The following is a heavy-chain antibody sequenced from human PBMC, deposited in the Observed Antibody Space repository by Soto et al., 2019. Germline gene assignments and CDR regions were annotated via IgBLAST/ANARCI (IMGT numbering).Heavy chain of an antibody. Sequence: AXETLSLTCTVSGGSISSGGYYWSWIRQHPGKGLEWIGYIYYSGSTYYNPSLKSRVTISVDTSKNQFSLKLSSVTAADTAVYYCARFWSGYPRWFDHWGQGTLVTVSA. J-gene: IGHJ5*02. V-gene: IGHV4-31*03. CDR1: GGSISSGGYY. CDR3: ARFWSGYPRWFDH. D-gene: IGHD3-3*01. CDR2: IYYSGST.